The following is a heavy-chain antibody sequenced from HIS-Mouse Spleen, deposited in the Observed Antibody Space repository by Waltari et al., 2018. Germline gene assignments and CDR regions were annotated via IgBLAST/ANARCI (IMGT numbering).Heavy chain of an antibody. Sequence: QLQLQESGPGLVKPSETLSLTCTVSGGSISSSSYYWGWIRQPPGKGLEWIGGIYYRGITYYNPALKSRVTISVDTSKNQFSLKLSSVTAADTAVYYCAREIPYSSSWYDWYFDLWGRGTLVTVSS. CDR2: IYYRGIT. CDR3: AREIPYSSSWYDWYFDL. CDR1: GGSISSSSYY. J-gene: IGHJ2*01. D-gene: IGHD6-13*01. V-gene: IGHV4-39*07.